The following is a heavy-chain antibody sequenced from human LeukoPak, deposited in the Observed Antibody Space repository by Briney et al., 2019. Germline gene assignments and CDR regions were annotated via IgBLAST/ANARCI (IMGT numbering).Heavy chain of an antibody. J-gene: IGHJ4*02. CDR3: ARSTYGGRLRYFDWSYFDY. V-gene: IGHV5-51*01. CDR1: GYSFTSYW. D-gene: IGHD3-9*01. CDR2: IYPGDSDT. Sequence: PGESLKISCKGSGYSFTSYWIGWVRQMPGKGLEWMGIIYPGDSDTRYSPSFQGQVTISADKSISTAYLQWSSLKASDTAMYYCARSTYGGRLRYFDWSYFDYWGQGTLVTVSS.